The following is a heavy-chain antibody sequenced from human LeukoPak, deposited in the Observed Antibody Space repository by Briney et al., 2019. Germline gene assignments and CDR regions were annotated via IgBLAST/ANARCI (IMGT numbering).Heavy chain of an antibody. CDR1: GFTLSNYW. D-gene: IGHD1-1*01. V-gene: IGHV3-7*03. CDR3: AKDLSPARERLFDY. J-gene: IGHJ4*02. CDR2: IQQYESEK. Sequence: GGSLRLSCVASGFTLSNYWMTWVRQAPGKGLEWVANIQQYESEKYYVDSVKGRFTISRDNSKNTLYLQMNSLRAEDTAVYYCAKDLSPARERLFDYWGQGTLVTVSS.